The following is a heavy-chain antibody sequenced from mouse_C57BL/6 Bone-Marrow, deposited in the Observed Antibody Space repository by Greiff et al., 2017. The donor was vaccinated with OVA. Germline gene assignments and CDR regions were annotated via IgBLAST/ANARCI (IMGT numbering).Heavy chain of an antibody. V-gene: IGHV1-55*01. Sequence: VQLLQPGAELVKPGASVKMSCKASGFTFTSYWITWVKQRPGQGLEWIGDIYPGSGSTNYNEKFKGKATLTVDTSSSTAYKQLCSLTSEDSAVSYCAREGDEDWYFDVWGTGTTVTVSS. J-gene: IGHJ1*03. CDR1: GFTFTSYW. D-gene: IGHD3-3*01. CDR2: IYPGSGST. CDR3: AREGDEDWYFDV.